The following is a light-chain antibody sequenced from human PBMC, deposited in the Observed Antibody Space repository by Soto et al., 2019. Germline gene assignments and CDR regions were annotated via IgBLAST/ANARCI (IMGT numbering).Light chain of an antibody. V-gene: IGKV3-20*01. CDR2: GAS. CDR1: QSVSSSY. CDR3: QQYGNSLWT. J-gene: IGKJ1*01. Sequence: EIVLTQSPGTLSLSPGERATLSCRASQSVSSSYLAWYQQKPGRAPRLLIYGASSRATGIPDRFSGSGSGTDFTLTISSLEPEDFAMYYCQQYGNSLWTFGQGTKVEIK.